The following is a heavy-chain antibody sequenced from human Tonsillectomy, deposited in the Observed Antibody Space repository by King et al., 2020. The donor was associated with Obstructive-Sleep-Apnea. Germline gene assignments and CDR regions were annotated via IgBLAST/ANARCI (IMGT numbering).Heavy chain of an antibody. Sequence: VQLVESGGGVVQPGRSLRLSCAASGFTFNNYAMHWVRQAPGKGLEWVVVISYDGSNKYYADSVKGRFTISRDNSKNTLYLQMNSLRAEDTAVYYCARDPINVDTAMAEYYYYGMDVWGQGTTVTVSS. D-gene: IGHD5-18*01. CDR3: ARDPINVDTAMAEYYYYGMDV. CDR1: GFTFNNYA. CDR2: ISYDGSNK. J-gene: IGHJ6*02. V-gene: IGHV3-30*04.